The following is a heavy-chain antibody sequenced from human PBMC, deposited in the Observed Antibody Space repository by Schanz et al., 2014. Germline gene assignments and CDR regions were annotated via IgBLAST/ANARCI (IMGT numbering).Heavy chain of an antibody. D-gene: IGHD5-12*01. CDR2: ISGSGGST. CDR1: GFTFRDYY. V-gene: IGHV3-23*04. Sequence: VQLVESGGGLVKPGGSLRLSCAASGFTFRDYYMSWIRQAPGKGLEWVSAISGSGGSTYYADSVKGRFTISRDNSRNTLYLQMNSLRTEDAAVYYCASPSGYSDYGTYFDFWGQGTLVTVSS. J-gene: IGHJ4*02. CDR3: ASPSGYSDYGTYFDF.